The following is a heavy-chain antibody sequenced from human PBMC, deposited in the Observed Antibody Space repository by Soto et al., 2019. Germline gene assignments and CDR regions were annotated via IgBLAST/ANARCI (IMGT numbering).Heavy chain of an antibody. Sequence: PSETLSLTCTVSGGSISSYYWSWIRQPPGKGLEWIGYIYYSGSTNYNPSLKSRVTISVDTSKNQFSLKLSSVTAADTAVYYCARDYDLGAFDIWGQGTMVTVSS. CDR1: GGSISSYY. CDR3: ARDYDLGAFDI. D-gene: IGHD3-16*01. J-gene: IGHJ3*02. V-gene: IGHV4-59*01. CDR2: IYYSGST.